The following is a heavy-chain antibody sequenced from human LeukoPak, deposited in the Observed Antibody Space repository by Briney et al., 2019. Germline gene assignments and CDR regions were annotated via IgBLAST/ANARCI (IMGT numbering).Heavy chain of an antibody. Sequence: GGSLRLSCAASGFNFANYAMNWVRQAPGKGLEWVSVISDNGGTTYYADSVRGRFSISRDNSKNTLYLQVNSLRAEDTAVYYCAKYAHYYSDSSAAYFDSWGQGTLVTVSS. D-gene: IGHD3-22*01. V-gene: IGHV3-23*01. CDR2: ISDNGGTT. CDR3: AKYAHYYSDSSAAYFDS. J-gene: IGHJ4*02. CDR1: GFNFANYA.